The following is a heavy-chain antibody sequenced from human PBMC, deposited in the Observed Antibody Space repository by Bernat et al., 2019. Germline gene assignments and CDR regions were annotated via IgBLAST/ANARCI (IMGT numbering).Heavy chain of an antibody. D-gene: IGHD5-18*01. CDR3: ARLERGYSIFDY. Sequence: QVQLQESGPGLVKPSETLSLTCTVSGGSISSYYWSWIRQPPGKGLEWIGYSYYSGSTNYNPSLKSRVTISVDTSKNQFSLKLSSVTAADTAVYYCARLERGYSIFDYWGQGTLVTVSS. V-gene: IGHV4-59*01. CDR1: GGSISSYY. CDR2: SYYSGST. J-gene: IGHJ4*02.